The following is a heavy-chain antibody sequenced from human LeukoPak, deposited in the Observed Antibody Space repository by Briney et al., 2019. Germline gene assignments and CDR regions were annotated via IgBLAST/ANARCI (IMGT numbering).Heavy chain of an antibody. J-gene: IGHJ4*02. V-gene: IGHV4-38-2*01. CDR2: IYHSGST. CDR3: ARVEGYSYGYVPAN. D-gene: IGHD5-18*01. Sequence: SETLSLTCAVSGYSISSGYYWGWIRQPPGKGLEWIGSIYHSGSTYYNPSLKSRVTISVDTSKNQFSLKLSSVTAADTAVYYCARVEGYSYGYVPANWGQGTLVTVSS. CDR1: GYSISSGYY.